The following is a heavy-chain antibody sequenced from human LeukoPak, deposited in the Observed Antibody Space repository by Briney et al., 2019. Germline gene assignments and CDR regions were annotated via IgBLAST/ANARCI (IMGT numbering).Heavy chain of an antibody. CDR3: AREAYGSGSGY. D-gene: IGHD3-10*01. V-gene: IGHV3-7*01. J-gene: IGHJ4*02. Sequence: PGGSLRLSCAASGFTLSSYWMSWVRQAPGKGLEGVANIKQDGREKYYVDSVKGRFTISRDNAKNSLYLQMNSLRAEDTAVYYCAREAYGSGSGYWGQGTLVTVSS. CDR2: IKQDGREK. CDR1: GFTLSSYW.